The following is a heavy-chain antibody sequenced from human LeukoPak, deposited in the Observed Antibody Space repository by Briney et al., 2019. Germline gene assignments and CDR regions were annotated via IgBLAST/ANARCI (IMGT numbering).Heavy chain of an antibody. V-gene: IGHV3-21*01. CDR1: GFTFSSYG. CDR2: ISSSSSYI. J-gene: IGHJ4*02. CDR3: APKPNYYDSTIMGY. D-gene: IGHD3-22*01. Sequence: GGSLRLSCAVSGFTFSSYGMNWVRQAPGKGLEWVSSISSSSSYIYYADSVKGRFTISRDNAKNSPYLQMNSLRAEDTAVYYCAPKPNYYDSTIMGYWGQGTLVTVSS.